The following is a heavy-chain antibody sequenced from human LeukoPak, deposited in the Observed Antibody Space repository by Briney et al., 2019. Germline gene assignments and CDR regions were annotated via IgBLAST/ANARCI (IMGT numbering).Heavy chain of an antibody. V-gene: IGHV1-2*02. Sequence: ASVKVSCKASGYTFTGYYMHWVRQAPGQGLEWMGWINPNSGGTNYAQKFQGRVTMTRDTSISTAYMELSRLRSDDTAVYYCARGDYYDSSGYLYYYYCYYMDVWGKGTTVTVSS. D-gene: IGHD3-22*01. J-gene: IGHJ6*03. CDR2: INPNSGGT. CDR1: GYTFTGYY. CDR3: ARGDYYDSSGYLYYYYCYYMDV.